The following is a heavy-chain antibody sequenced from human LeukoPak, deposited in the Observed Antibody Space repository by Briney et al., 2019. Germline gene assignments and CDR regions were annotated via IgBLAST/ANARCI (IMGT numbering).Heavy chain of an antibody. V-gene: IGHV4-4*07. J-gene: IGHJ4*02. CDR1: GGSISSYY. Sequence: SETLSLTCTVSGGSISSYYWSWIRQPAGKGLEWIGRIYTSGSTNYNPSLKSRVTMSVDTSKNQFPLKLSSVTAADTAVYYCARERSPGSPFDYWGQGTLVTVSS. CDR3: ARERSPGSPFDY. D-gene: IGHD4-17*01. CDR2: IYTSGST.